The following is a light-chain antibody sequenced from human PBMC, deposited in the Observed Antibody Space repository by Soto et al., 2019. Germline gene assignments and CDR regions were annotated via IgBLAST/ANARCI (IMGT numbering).Light chain of an antibody. Sequence: DIQMTQSPSFLSASVGDRVTITCRASQAISNYLNWYQQRPGKAPNLLIFGAKTLQSGVPSRFSGSGYGTDFTLTISRLEPEDFAVYYCQQYTTSSWTFGQGTKVDIK. CDR2: GAK. CDR3: QQYTTSSWT. J-gene: IGKJ1*01. CDR1: QAISNY. V-gene: IGKV1-39*02.